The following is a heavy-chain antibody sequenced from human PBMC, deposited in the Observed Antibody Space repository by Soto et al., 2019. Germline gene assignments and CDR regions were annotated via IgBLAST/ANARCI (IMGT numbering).Heavy chain of an antibody. J-gene: IGHJ4*02. CDR1: GFTFNTYW. V-gene: IGHV3-74*01. CDR3: ARWFTYGNFDYFGY. Sequence: GGSLRLSCAASGFTFNTYWMHWFRQAPGKGLVWVSRINSGGGTTTYADSVRGRFTISRDNAKNTLYLQMNGLRAEDTAVYYCARWFTYGNFDYFGYWGQGTQVTVSS. D-gene: IGHD3-10*01. CDR2: INSGGGTT.